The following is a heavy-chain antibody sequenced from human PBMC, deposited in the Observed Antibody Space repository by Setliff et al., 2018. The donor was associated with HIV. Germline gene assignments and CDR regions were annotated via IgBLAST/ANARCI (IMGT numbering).Heavy chain of an antibody. D-gene: IGHD3-10*02. CDR2: IHPNRGGT. CDR1: GYTFSDYF. Sequence: ASVKVSCKASGYTFSDYFIHWVRQAPGQGLEWMGWIHPNRGGTNYAQKFQGRVTMTRDTSITTAYMELSRLSSDDTAVYYCARVFGARQAFDNWGQGTLVTVSS. CDR3: ARVFGARQAFDN. V-gene: IGHV1-2*02. J-gene: IGHJ4*02.